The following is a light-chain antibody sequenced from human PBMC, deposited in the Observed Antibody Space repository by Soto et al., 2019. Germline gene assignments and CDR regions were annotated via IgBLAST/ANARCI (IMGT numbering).Light chain of an antibody. Sequence: EIVLTQSPGTLSLSPGERATLSCRASQSVSNNYLAWYQQKPGQAPRLLIYDASNKATGIPARFSGSGSGTEFTLTISSLQSEDFAVYYCHQYNSWPLTFGQGTKV. CDR1: QSVSNN. V-gene: IGKV3D-15*01. CDR2: DAS. J-gene: IGKJ1*01. CDR3: HQYNSWPLT.